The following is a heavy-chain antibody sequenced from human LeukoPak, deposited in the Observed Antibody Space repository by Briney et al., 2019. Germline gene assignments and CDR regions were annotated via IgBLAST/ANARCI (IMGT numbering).Heavy chain of an antibody. J-gene: IGHJ4*02. CDR3: AKWPHSSSWYEEY. D-gene: IGHD6-13*01. Sequence: GGSLRLSCAASGFTFSSYAMSWVRQSPGKGLEGFSAISGSGGSTYYGDSVKGRFTISRDNSKNTLYLQMNSLRAEDTAVYYCAKWPHSSSWYEEYWGQGTLVTVSS. V-gene: IGHV3-23*01. CDR2: ISGSGGST. CDR1: GFTFSSYA.